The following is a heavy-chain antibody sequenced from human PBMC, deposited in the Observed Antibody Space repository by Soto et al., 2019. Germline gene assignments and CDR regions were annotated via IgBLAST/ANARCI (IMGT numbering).Heavy chain of an antibody. V-gene: IGHV5-51*01. Sequence: GESLKISCKGSGYTFSSYWIGWVRQSPGKGLEWLGIIYGGDSDTRYRPSFQGQVTISADKSISTAYLQWSGLKASDTAMYYCAKLKNCGSGTYRTPFDAWGQGTMVTVSS. D-gene: IGHD3-10*01. CDR3: AKLKNCGSGTYRTPFDA. CDR1: GYTFSSYW. CDR2: IYGGDSDT. J-gene: IGHJ3*01.